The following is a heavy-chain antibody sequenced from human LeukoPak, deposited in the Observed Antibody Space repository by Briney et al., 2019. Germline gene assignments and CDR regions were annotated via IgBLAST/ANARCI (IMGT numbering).Heavy chain of an antibody. CDR1: GGSISSSSYY. CDR3: ARGLAPGYLAGLVWGSYRSDDAFDI. J-gene: IGHJ3*02. CDR2: IYYSGST. V-gene: IGHV4-39*01. D-gene: IGHD3-16*02. Sequence: PSETLSLTCTVSGGSISSSSYYWGWIRQPPGKGLEWIGSIYYSGSTYYNPSLKKRVTISVDTSKNQFSLKMSSVTAAETAVYYCARGLAPGYLAGLVWGSYRSDDAFDIWGQGTMVTVSS.